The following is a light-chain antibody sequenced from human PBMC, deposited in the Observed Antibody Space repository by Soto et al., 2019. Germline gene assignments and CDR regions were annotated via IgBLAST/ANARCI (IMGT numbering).Light chain of an antibody. J-gene: IGKJ1*01. CDR1: QSINSNY. CDR2: AAS. V-gene: IGKV3-20*01. CDR3: QQYGSSLTWT. Sequence: EIVLTQSPGTLSLSPGKKATLSSRASQSINSNYLAWYQQKPGQAPRLLIYAASYRATGIPDRFSGSGSGTDFTLTISRLEPEDFAVYYCQQYGSSLTWTFGQGTKVDIK.